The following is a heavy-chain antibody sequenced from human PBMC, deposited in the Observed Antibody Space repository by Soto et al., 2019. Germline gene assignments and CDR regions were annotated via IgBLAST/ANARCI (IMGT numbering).Heavy chain of an antibody. CDR2: ISSSSSTI. CDR3: AGELYGDPYGMDV. Sequence: EVQLVESGGGLVQPGGSLRLSCAASGFTFSSYSMNWVRQAPGKGLEWVSYISSSSSTIYYADSVKGRFTISRDNAKNSLYLRMNSLRDEDTAVYYCAGELYGDPYGMDVWGQGTTVTVSS. CDR1: GFTFSSYS. J-gene: IGHJ6*02. D-gene: IGHD4-17*01. V-gene: IGHV3-48*02.